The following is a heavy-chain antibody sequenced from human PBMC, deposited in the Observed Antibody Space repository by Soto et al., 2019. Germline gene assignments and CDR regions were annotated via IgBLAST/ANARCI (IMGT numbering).Heavy chain of an antibody. CDR2: ISGSGGST. D-gene: IGHD3-3*01. CDR3: AKDGRFLEWLYLSYFDY. CDR1: GFTFSSYA. J-gene: IGHJ4*02. Sequence: GGSLRLSCAASGFTFSSYAMSWVRQAPGKGLEWVSAISGSGGSTYYADSVKGRFTISRDNSKNTLYLQMNSLRAEDTAVYYCAKDGRFLEWLYLSYFDYWGQGTLVTVSS. V-gene: IGHV3-23*01.